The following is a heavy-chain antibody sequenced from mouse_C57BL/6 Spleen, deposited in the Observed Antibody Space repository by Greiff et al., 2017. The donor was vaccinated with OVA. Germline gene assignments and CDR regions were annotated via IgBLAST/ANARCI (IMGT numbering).Heavy chain of an antibody. J-gene: IGHJ4*01. Sequence: DVKLVESGGGLVKPGGSLKLSCAASGFTFSSYAMSWVRQTPEKRLEWVATISDGGSYTYYPDNVKGRFTISRDNAKNNLYLQMSHLKSEDTAMYYCARDHYYSNYDYAMDYWGQGTSVTVSS. D-gene: IGHD2-5*01. CDR2: ISDGGSYT. CDR3: ARDHYYSNYDYAMDY. CDR1: GFTFSSYA. V-gene: IGHV5-4*01.